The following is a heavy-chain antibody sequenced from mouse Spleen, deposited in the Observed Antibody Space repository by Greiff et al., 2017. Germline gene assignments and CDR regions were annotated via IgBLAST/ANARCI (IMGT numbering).Heavy chain of an antibody. CDR2: ISYDGSN. D-gene: IGHD3-2*02. J-gene: IGHJ2*01. CDR1: GYSITSGYY. Sequence: EVKLQESGPGLVKPSQSLSLTCSVTGYSITSGYYWNWIRQFPGNKLEWMGYISYDGSNNYNPSLKNRISITRDTSKNQFFLKLNSVTTEDTATYYCARSGSSGYRGHFDYWGQGTTLTVSS. CDR3: ARSGSSGYRGHFDY. V-gene: IGHV3-6*01.